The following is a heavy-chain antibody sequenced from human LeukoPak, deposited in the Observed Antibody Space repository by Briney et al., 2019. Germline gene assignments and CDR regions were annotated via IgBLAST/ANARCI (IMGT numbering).Heavy chain of an antibody. CDR2: ISYDGSNK. J-gene: IGHJ4*02. Sequence: GRSLRLCCAASGFTFSSYAMHWVRQAPGKGLEWVAVISYDGSNKYYADSVKGRFTISRDNSKNTLYLQMNSLRAEDTAVYCCARGDVLLPYYYDSSGYYVFDYWGQGTLVTVSS. V-gene: IGHV3-30-3*01. D-gene: IGHD3-22*01. CDR1: GFTFSSYA. CDR3: ARGDVLLPYYYDSSGYYVFDY.